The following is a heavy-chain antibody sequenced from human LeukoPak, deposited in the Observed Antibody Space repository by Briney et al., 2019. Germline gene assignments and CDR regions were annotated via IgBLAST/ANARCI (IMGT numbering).Heavy chain of an antibody. CDR2: IYYSGST. V-gene: IGHV4-59*08. D-gene: IGHD2-15*01. Sequence: PSETLSLTCTVSGGSISSYYWSRIRQPPGKGLEWIGYIYYSGSTNYNPSLKSRVTISVDTSKNQFSLRLSSVTAADTAVYYCARHPLYCPSGSCSLFHYWGQGTLVTVSS. CDR3: ARHPLYCPSGSCSLFHY. CDR1: GGSISSYY. J-gene: IGHJ4*02.